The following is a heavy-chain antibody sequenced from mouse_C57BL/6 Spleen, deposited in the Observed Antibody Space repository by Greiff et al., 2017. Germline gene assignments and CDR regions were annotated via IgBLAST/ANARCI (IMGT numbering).Heavy chain of an antibody. J-gene: IGHJ3*01. CDR2: IYPGDGDT. D-gene: IGHD2-1*01. V-gene: IGHV1-80*01. CDR1: GYAFRRYW. Sequence: QVHVKPSGAELVKPGASVTISCKASGYAFRRYWMHWVKQRPGPGLEWIGPIYPGDGDTNYNGKFKGTAPLTADKSSSTAYMQLSSLTSEDSAVYFCAIGRDGNYASDWGQGTLVTVAA. CDR3: AIGRDGNYASD.